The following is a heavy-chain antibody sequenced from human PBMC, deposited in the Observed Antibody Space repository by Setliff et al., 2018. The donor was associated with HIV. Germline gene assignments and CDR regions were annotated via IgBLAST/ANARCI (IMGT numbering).Heavy chain of an antibody. Sequence: SVKVSCKASGGSVTTYSITWVRQAPGQGLEWMGGIIPIFGTTRYAQKFQGRVTISADESTRTANMELSSLTVEDTAVYFCARPWGGLVQTANYFDSWGQGTLVTVSS. CDR1: GGSVTTYS. D-gene: IGHD3-3*01. J-gene: IGHJ4*02. CDR3: ARPWGGLVQTANYFDS. V-gene: IGHV1-69*13. CDR2: IIPIFGTT.